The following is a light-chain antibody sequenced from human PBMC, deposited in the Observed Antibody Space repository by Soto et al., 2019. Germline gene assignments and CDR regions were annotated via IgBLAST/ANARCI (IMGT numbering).Light chain of an antibody. CDR3: QQAKNFTVS. V-gene: IGKV1D-12*01. Sequence: DIQATQSPSSVSASVGDRVTITCRASQDIAGYLAWYPNKPGRAPDLLIRAASSLQSGVPSRFSGSGSGTDFNLTINNLQTEDFGIYDCQQAKNFTVSFGQGTRREIK. J-gene: IGKJ5*01. CDR1: QDIAGY. CDR2: AAS.